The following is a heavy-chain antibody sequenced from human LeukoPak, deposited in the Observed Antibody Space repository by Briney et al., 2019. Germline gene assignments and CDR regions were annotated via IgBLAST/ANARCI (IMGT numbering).Heavy chain of an antibody. D-gene: IGHD2-2*02. J-gene: IGHJ6*02. CDR2: IIPILGIA. CDR3: ARVPLRYCSSTSCYNHYYYGMDV. V-gene: IGHV1-69*04. Sequence: ASVKVSCKASGGTLSSYAISWVRQAPGQGLEWMGRIIPILGIANYAQKFQGRVTITADKSTSTAYMELSSLRSEDTAVYYCARVPLRYCSSTSCYNHYYYGMDVWGQGTTVTVSS. CDR1: GGTLSSYA.